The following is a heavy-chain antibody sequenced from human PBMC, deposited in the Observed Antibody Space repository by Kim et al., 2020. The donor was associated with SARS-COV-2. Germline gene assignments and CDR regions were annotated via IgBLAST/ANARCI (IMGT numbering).Heavy chain of an antibody. V-gene: IGHV3-73*01. CDR2: IRSKANSYAT. D-gene: IGHD2-2*01. CDR3: TRRQGYCSSTSCLNFDY. J-gene: IGHJ4*02. CDR1: GFTFSGSA. Sequence: GGSLRLSCAASGFTFSGSAMHWVRQASGKGLEWVGRIRSKANSYATAYAASVKGRFTISRDDSKNTAYLQMNSLKTEDTAVYYCTRRQGYCSSTSCLNFDYWVQGTLGTVSS.